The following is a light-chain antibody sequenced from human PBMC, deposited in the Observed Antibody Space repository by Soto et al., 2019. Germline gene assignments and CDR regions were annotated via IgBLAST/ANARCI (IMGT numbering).Light chain of an antibody. J-gene: IGKJ1*01. CDR1: QTISSW. CDR3: QQYENYFWT. CDR2: KAS. Sequence: IQLTQSPSSLSASVGDTVTITCRASQTISSWLAWYQQKPGKAPKLLIYKASTLKSGVPSRFSGSGSGTEFTLTISDLQPDDFATYYCQQYENYFWTFGRGTKVDIK. V-gene: IGKV1-5*03.